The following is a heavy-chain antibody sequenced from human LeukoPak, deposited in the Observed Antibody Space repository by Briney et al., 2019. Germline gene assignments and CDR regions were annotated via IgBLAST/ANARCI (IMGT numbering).Heavy chain of an antibody. CDR2: IVVGSGNT. Sequence: ASVKVSCKASGFTFTSSAMQWVRQARGQRLEWIGWIVVGSGNTNYAQKFQERVTITRDMSTSTAYMELSSLRSEDTAVYFCAKRGVVIRVILVGFHKEANYFDSWGQGALVTVSS. CDR1: GFTFTSSA. D-gene: IGHD3-10*01. CDR3: AKRGVVIRVILVGFHKEANYFDS. V-gene: IGHV1-58*02. J-gene: IGHJ4*02.